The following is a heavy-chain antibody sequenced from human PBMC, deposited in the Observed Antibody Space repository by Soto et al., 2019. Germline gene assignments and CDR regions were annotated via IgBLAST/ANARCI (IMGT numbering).Heavy chain of an antibody. Sequence: ASVKVSCKASGYTFTGYYMHWVRQAPGQGLEWMGWINPNSGGTNYAQKFQGWVTMTRDTSISTAYMELSRLRSDDTAVYYCARGVRYYGSGSKYYYYGMHVWGQGTPVTVSS. CDR2: INPNSGGT. V-gene: IGHV1-2*04. D-gene: IGHD3-10*01. CDR3: ARGVRYYGSGSKYYYYGMHV. CDR1: GYTFTGYY. J-gene: IGHJ6*02.